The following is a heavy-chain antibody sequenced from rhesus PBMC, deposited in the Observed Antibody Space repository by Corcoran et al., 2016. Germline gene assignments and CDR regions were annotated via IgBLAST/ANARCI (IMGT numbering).Heavy chain of an antibody. Sequence: QLQLQESGPGLVKPSETLSLTCAVSGYSISSGYGWSWIRQPPGKGLEWIGSISYSGSTSYNPSLKSRVTISRDTSKNQFSLKLSSVTAADTAVYYCARDGDYYSGRPLGALDSWGQGVVVTVSS. J-gene: IGHJ6*01. CDR2: ISYSGST. D-gene: IGHD3-16*01. CDR3: ARDGDYYSGRPLGALDS. V-gene: IGHV4-122*02. CDR1: GYSISSGYG.